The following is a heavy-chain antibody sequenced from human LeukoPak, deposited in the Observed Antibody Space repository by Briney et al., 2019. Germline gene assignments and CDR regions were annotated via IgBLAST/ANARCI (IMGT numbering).Heavy chain of an antibody. Sequence: ASVKVSCKASGYTFTSYGISWVRQPPGQGLEWMGWISAYNGNTNYAQKLQGRVTMTTDTSTSTAYMELRSLRSDDTAVYYCTRDSYDSSGYYHDYWGQGTLVTVSS. CDR1: GYTFTSYG. CDR3: TRDSYDSSGYYHDY. CDR2: ISAYNGNT. J-gene: IGHJ4*02. V-gene: IGHV1-18*01. D-gene: IGHD3-22*01.